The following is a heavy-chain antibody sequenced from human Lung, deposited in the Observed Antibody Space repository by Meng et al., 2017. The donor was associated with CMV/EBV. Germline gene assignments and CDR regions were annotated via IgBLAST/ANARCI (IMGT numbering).Heavy chain of an antibody. CDR1: GFSLSTSGVG. CDR2: IYWDDDK. Sequence: SGPTLVKPTQTLMLTCAFSGFSLSTSGVGVGWIRQPPGKALEWLALIYWDDDKRYSPSLRSRLTITKDTSKNQVVLTMTNMDPVDTATYYCAHRPHYYASGGPGWFDPWGQGTLVTVSS. V-gene: IGHV2-5*02. D-gene: IGHD3-10*01. J-gene: IGHJ5*02. CDR3: AHRPHYYASGGPGWFDP.